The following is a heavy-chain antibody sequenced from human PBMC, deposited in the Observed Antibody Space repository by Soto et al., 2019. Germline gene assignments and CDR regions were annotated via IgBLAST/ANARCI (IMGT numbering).Heavy chain of an antibody. Sequence: QVQLVESGGNVVQPGGSLRLSCAASGFSFSSHGMHWVRQAPGKGLECVAHIWAGGNIAYYAYSVKGRFTISSDHSKNTLYLQMNSLGAEDMAVYYCTRDAQQLADYGMDVWGQGTTVTVSS. J-gene: IGHJ6*02. CDR3: TRDAQQLADYGMDV. V-gene: IGHV3-33*01. CDR2: IWAGGNIA. CDR1: GFSFSSHG. D-gene: IGHD6-13*01.